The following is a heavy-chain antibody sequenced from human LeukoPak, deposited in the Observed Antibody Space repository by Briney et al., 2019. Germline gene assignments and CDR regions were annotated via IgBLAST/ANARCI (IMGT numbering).Heavy chain of an antibody. CDR3: ARDRVWQQHIDY. CDR1: GFTFSSYS. D-gene: IGHD6-13*01. V-gene: IGHV3-21*06. J-gene: IGHJ4*02. Sequence: GGTLRLSCAASGFTFSSYSRNWVRQAPGKGLEWVASISGSGTYIYYADSLKGRFTISGDNAKNSLFLQMTSLRAEDTAVYYCARDRVWQQHIDYWGQGTLVTVSS. CDR2: ISGSGTYI.